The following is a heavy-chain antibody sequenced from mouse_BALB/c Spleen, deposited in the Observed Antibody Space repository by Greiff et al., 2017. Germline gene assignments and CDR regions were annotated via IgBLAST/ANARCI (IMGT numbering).Heavy chain of an antibody. Sequence: VQLVESGPELVKPGASVKISCKASGYAFSSSWMNWVKQRPGQGLEWIGRIYPGDGDTNYNGKFKGKATLTADKSSSTAYMQLSSLTSVDSAVYFCARGYGNYVDYWGQGTTLTVSS. CDR1: GYAFSSSW. CDR3: ARGYGNYVDY. D-gene: IGHD2-1*01. J-gene: IGHJ2*01. V-gene: IGHV1-82*01. CDR2: IYPGDGDT.